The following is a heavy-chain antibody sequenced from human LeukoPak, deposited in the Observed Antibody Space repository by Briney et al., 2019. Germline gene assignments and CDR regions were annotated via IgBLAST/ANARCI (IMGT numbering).Heavy chain of an antibody. CDR2: MSSTGSS. V-gene: IGHV4-59*01. Sequence: PSETLSLTCSVSNGSISGYFWSWIRQPPGKGLEFIGYMSSTGSSHYNPSLKSRVTISVDTSKNQFSLRLSSVTAADTAVYYCARLGSSAMVTFNYWGQGTLVTVSS. CDR3: ARLGSSAMVTFNY. CDR1: NGSISGYF. D-gene: IGHD5-18*01. J-gene: IGHJ4*02.